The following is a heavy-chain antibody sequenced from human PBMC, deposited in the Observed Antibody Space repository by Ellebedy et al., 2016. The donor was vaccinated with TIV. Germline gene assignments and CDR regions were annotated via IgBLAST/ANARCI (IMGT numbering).Heavy chain of an antibody. D-gene: IGHD3-22*01. J-gene: IGHJ6*02. CDR1: GFTVSRDY. Sequence: GESLKISCAASGFTVSRDYMSWVRQAPGKGLEWVSVLYGDGTTYYADSVKGRFTISRDNSKNTLYLQMSSLRAEDTAVYYCARDGAYGDYSPGYYGMDVWGQGTTVTVSS. CDR2: LYGDGTT. V-gene: IGHV3-53*05. CDR3: ARDGAYGDYSPGYYGMDV.